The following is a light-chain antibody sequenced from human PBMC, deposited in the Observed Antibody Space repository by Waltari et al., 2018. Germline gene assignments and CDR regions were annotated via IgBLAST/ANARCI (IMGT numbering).Light chain of an antibody. CDR1: SLRVHY. J-gene: IGLJ1*01. CDR2: GKN. Sequence: SSELTQHPAVSVSLGQTVRITCQVNSLRVHYASWYQQKPGQAPVLIIYGKNTRPSGIPDRFSGSSSGNTGSLTITGVQAEDEADYYCYSRDNSGDHLRVFGTGTKVTVL. CDR3: YSRDNSGDHLRV. V-gene: IGLV3-19*01.